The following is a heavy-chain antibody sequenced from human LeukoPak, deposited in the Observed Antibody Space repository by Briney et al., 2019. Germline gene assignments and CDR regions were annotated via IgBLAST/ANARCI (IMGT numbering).Heavy chain of an antibody. V-gene: IGHV4-59*12. CDR2: ISYSGST. J-gene: IGHJ4*02. CDR3: ARASHWNQLHYFDY. Sequence: PSETLSLTCTVSGGSISNYYWSWIRQPPGKGLEWIGYISYSGSTNYNPSLKSRVTISVDKSKNQFSLKLSSVTAADTAVYYCARASHWNQLHYFDYWGQGTLVTVSS. CDR1: GGSISNYY. D-gene: IGHD1-1*01.